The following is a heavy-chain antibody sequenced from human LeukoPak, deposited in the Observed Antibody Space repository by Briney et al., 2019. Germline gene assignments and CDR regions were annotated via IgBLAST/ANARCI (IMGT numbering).Heavy chain of an antibody. CDR2: IYWDDDK. CDR3: AHRMITFGGVIVPAHNWFDP. J-gene: IGHJ5*02. V-gene: IGHV2-5*02. Sequence: ESGPTLVKPTQTLTLTCTFSGFSLSTSGVGVGWIRQPPGKALEWLALIYWDDDKRYSPSLKSRLTITKDTSKNQVVLTMTNMDPVDTATYYCAHRMITFGGVIVPAHNWFDPWGQGTLVTVSS. D-gene: IGHD3-16*02. CDR1: GFSLSTSGVG.